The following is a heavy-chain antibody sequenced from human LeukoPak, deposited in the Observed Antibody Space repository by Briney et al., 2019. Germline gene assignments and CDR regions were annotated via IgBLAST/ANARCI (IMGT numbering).Heavy chain of an antibody. CDR1: GYSISSGYY. CDR2: IYHSGGT. Sequence: SETLSLTRAVSGYSISSGYYWGWIRQPPGKGLEWIGSIYHSGGTYYNPSLKSRVTISVDTSKNQFSLKLSSVTAADTAVYYCARRNYYYDSSAYAFDIWGQGTMVTVSS. V-gene: IGHV4-38-2*01. D-gene: IGHD3-22*01. J-gene: IGHJ3*02. CDR3: ARRNYYYDSSAYAFDI.